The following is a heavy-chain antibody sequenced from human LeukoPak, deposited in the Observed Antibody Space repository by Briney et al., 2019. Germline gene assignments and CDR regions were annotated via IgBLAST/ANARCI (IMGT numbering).Heavy chain of an antibody. CDR2: IYYSGST. D-gene: IGHD6-19*01. J-gene: IGHJ5*02. CDR1: GGSISSSSYY. CDR3: ARSRIVLADSLDP. Sequence: PSETLSLTCTVSGGSISSSSYYWGWIRQPPGKGLEWIGSIYYSGSTYYNPSLKSRVTISVDTSKNQFSLKLSSVPAADTAVYYCARSRIVLADSLDPWGQGTLVTVSS. V-gene: IGHV4-39*07.